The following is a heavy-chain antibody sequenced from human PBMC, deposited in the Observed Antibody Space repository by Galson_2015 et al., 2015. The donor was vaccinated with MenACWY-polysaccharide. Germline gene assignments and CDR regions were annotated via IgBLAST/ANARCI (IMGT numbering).Heavy chain of an antibody. CDR2: IWYDGSNK. CDR1: GFTFSNCG. V-gene: IGHV3-33*01. J-gene: IGHJ6*03. CDR3: ARAPANSADYFYYMDV. Sequence: SLRLSCAAAGFTFSNCGMHWVRQAPGKGLEWVALIWYDGSNKYYADSVKGPFTISRDNSKNTLFLQMNNLRAEDTAVYYCARAPANSADYFYYMDVWGNGTTVTVSS. D-gene: IGHD2-2*01.